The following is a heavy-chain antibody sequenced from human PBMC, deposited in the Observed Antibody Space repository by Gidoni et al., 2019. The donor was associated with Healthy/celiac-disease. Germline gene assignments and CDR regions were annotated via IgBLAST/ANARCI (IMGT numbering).Heavy chain of an antibody. Sequence: QVQMQESGPGLVKPSQTPTLTCTVSCGSRGRGGYYWSVVRQHPGKGMEWIGYIYYSGSTSYNPSLKSRVTISVDTSKNQFSLNLSSVTAADTAVYYCAIGATVVTGFDYWGQGTLVTVSS. CDR2: IYYSGST. V-gene: IGHV4-31*03. J-gene: IGHJ4*02. CDR1: CGSRGRGGYY. D-gene: IGHD4-17*01. CDR3: AIGATVVTGFDY.